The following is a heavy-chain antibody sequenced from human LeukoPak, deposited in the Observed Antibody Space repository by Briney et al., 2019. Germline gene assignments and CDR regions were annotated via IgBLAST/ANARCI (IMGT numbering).Heavy chain of an antibody. V-gene: IGHV4-59*08. Sequence: SETLSLTCTVSGGSISTYYWSWIRQPPGKRLEWIGYLDYTGSTNYNASLKSRVTMSVDTSKNQFSLKLRSVTAADTAVYYCARHGGSYSFDYWGQGILVSVSS. D-gene: IGHD1-26*01. CDR2: LDYTGST. CDR3: ARHGGSYSFDY. CDR1: GGSISTYY. J-gene: IGHJ4*02.